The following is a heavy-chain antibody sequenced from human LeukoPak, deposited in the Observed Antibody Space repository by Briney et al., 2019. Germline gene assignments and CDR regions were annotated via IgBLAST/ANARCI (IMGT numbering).Heavy chain of an antibody. Sequence: GGSLRLSCATSGFTFSNYWMTWVRQAPGKGLEWVANINRDGSDKYYMASVQGRFTLSRDNAQNSLSLQMNSLRAEDTAVYFCARAIEGAYDLWGQGTLVTVSS. J-gene: IGHJ4*02. CDR2: INRDGSDK. CDR1: GFTFSNYW. CDR3: ARAIEGAYDL. V-gene: IGHV3-7*04. D-gene: IGHD5-12*01.